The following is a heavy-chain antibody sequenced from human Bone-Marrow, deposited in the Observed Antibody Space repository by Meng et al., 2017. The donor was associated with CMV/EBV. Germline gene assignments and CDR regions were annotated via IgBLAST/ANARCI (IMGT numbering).Heavy chain of an antibody. CDR1: GFTFSDYY. Sequence: GGSLRLSCAVSGFTFSDYYMNWVRQAPGKGLEWVSTIGSSGGSTYYADCVKGRFTISRDNSKNTLYLQMNSLRAEDTAIYYCAKRGLRGWYYFDYWGQGTLVTVSS. J-gene: IGHJ4*02. D-gene: IGHD6-19*01. CDR3: AKRGLRGWYYFDY. V-gene: IGHV3-23*01. CDR2: IGSSGGST.